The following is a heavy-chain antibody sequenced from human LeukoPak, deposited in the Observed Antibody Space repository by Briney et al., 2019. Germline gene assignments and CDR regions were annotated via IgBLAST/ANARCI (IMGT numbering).Heavy chain of an antibody. Sequence: SGGSLRLSWAASGFTFSSYAMTWVRQAPGKGLEWVSLISGSGGNTYYADSVKGRFTISRDNSKNTLSLQMNSLRAEDTAVYYCAKDVRVGGGGMDVWGQGTPVTVSS. CDR1: GFTFSSYA. D-gene: IGHD1-26*01. V-gene: IGHV3-23*01. J-gene: IGHJ6*02. CDR2: ISGSGGNT. CDR3: AKDVRVGGGGMDV.